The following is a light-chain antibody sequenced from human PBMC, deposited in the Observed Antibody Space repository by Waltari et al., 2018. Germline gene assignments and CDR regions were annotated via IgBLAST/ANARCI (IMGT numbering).Light chain of an antibody. Sequence: DIQMTQSPSSLSASVGDRVTITCRASQSISSYLNWYQQKPGKASKLLIYDASSLQSGVPSMFSGSGSGTDFTLTISSLQPEEFATYYCQQSYSTPLTFGGGTKVEIK. CDR1: QSISSY. V-gene: IGKV1-39*01. J-gene: IGKJ4*01. CDR3: QQSYSTPLT. CDR2: DAS.